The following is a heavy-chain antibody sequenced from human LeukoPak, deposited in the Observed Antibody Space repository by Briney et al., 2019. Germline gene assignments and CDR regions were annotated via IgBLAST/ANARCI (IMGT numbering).Heavy chain of an antibody. D-gene: IGHD5-18*01. CDR3: GRGYRFFDS. J-gene: IGHJ5*01. V-gene: IGHV3-48*01. CDR2: ISNGSNTL. Sequence: GGSLRLSCAASGFTFRSYSFNWVCQAPGEGLEWVSYISNGSNTLYYAASVKGRFTISRDADKNLVYLQMNSLRAEDTGVYFCGRGYRFFDSWGQGTLATTSS. CDR1: GFTFRSYS.